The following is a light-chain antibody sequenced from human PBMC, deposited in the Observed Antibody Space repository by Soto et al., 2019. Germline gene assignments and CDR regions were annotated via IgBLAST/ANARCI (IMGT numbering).Light chain of an antibody. CDR3: QQYKIYST. CDR2: DAS. Sequence: DIQMTQSPSTLSASVGDRVTITCRASQSISSWLAWYQQKPGKAPKLLIYDASSLESGVPSRFSGSGSGTEFTLTVSSLQPDDFATYYCQQYKIYSTFGQGNKLEIK. CDR1: QSISSW. J-gene: IGKJ2*02. V-gene: IGKV1-5*01.